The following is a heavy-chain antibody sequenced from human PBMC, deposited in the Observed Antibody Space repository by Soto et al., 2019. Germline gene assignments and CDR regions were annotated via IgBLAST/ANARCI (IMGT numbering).Heavy chain of an antibody. D-gene: IGHD3-10*01. CDR2: INPILSMS. V-gene: IGHV1-69*02. CDR1: GDTFTFYS. Sequence: QVQLVQSGAEVKRPGSSVKVSCKASGDTFTFYSINWVRQAPGLGLEWMGRINPILSMSNYAQRFQGRVTMTADKSTSTAYMELSSLRSEHTATYYCASSYGSGYRAFDYWGQGALVTVSS. CDR3: ASSYGSGYRAFDY. J-gene: IGHJ4*02.